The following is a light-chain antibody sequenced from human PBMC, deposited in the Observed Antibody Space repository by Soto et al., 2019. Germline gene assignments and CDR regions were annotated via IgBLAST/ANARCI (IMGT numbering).Light chain of an antibody. V-gene: IGLV2-11*01. J-gene: IGLJ3*02. CDR3: CXXXXSPXV. CDR2: DVN. CDR1: SSDLGAYNY. Sequence: QSALTQPRSVSGSPGQSVTISCTGTSSDLGAYNYVSWYQQHPGQAPKRLIFDVNGRPSGVPDRFSGSKSCNTAYLTISGLQAEDEADYYCCXXXXSPXVFXGGTKLXXL.